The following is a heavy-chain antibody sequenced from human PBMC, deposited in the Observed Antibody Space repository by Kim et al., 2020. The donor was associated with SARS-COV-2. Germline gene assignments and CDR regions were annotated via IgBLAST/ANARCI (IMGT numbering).Heavy chain of an antibody. D-gene: IGHD3-10*01. J-gene: IGHJ4*02. CDR2: IYHSGST. CDR3: ALGKDYYGSGSSNY. V-gene: IGHV4-4*02. CDR1: GGSISSSNW. Sequence: SETLSLTCAVSGGSISSSNWWSWVRQPPGKGLEWIGEIYHSGSTNYNPSLKSRVTISVDKSKNQFSLKLSSVTAADTAVYYCALGKDYYGSGSSNYWGQGTLVTVSS.